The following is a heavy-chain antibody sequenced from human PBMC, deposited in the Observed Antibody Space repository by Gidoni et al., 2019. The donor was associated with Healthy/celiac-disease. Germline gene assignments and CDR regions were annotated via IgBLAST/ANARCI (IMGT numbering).Heavy chain of an antibody. CDR3: ARGWTVTTIRFFFFDY. Sequence: QVQLVQSGAEVKKPGASVKVSCKASGYTFTSYYMHWVRQAPGQGLEWMGIINPSGGSTSYAQKFQGRVTMTRDTSTSTVYMELSSLRSEDTAVYYCARGWTVTTIRFFFFDYWGQGTLVTVSS. J-gene: IGHJ4*02. D-gene: IGHD4-17*01. CDR2: INPSGGST. V-gene: IGHV1-46*01. CDR1: GYTFTSYY.